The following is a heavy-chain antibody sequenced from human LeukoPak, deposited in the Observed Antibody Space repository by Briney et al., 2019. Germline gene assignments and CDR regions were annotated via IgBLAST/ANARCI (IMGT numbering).Heavy chain of an antibody. CDR1: GGTFSSYA. Sequence: SVKVSCKASGGTFSSYAISWVRQAPAQGLEWMGRIIPILGIANYAQKFQGRVTITADKSTSTAYMELSSLRSEDTAVYYCARSLPDYDSSGYLGYFDYWGQGTLVTVSS. D-gene: IGHD3-22*01. CDR2: IIPILGIA. J-gene: IGHJ4*02. CDR3: ARSLPDYDSSGYLGYFDY. V-gene: IGHV1-69*04.